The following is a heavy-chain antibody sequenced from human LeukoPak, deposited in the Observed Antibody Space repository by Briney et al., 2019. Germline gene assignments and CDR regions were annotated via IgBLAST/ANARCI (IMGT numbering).Heavy chain of an antibody. V-gene: IGHV4-39*01. J-gene: IGHJ3*02. CDR2: IYDGRST. CDR3: ARPYHYDSGSRGTAFDI. D-gene: IGHD3-10*01. Sequence: GSLRLSCAASGFTFSSYNMNWVRQPPGKGLEWIASIYDGRSTYYNPSLKSRLTISVDTSKNQFSLRLSSVTAADTATYYCARPYHYDSGSRGTAFDIWGQGTMVTVSS. CDR1: GFTFSSYNMN.